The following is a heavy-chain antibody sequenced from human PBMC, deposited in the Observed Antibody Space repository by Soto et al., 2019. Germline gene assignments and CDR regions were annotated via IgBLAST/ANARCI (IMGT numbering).Heavy chain of an antibody. V-gene: IGHV1-18*01. J-gene: IGHJ4*02. Sequence: ASVKVSCKASGYTFTSYGISWVRQAPGQGLEWMGWISAYNGNTNYAQKLQGRVTMTTDTSTSTAYMELSSLRSEDTAVYYCARDRSFHTTSGFFDYWGQGTVVTSPQ. CDR3: ARDRSFHTTSGFFDY. CDR2: ISAYNGNT. CDR1: GYTFTSYG. D-gene: IGHD3-3*01.